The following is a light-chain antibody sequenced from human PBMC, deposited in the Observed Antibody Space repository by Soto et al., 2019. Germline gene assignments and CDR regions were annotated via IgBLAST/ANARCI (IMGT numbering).Light chain of an antibody. J-gene: IGLJ3*02. CDR1: NSNIGAGYD. CDR2: GDN. Sequence: QSVLTQPPSVSWAPGQRVTISCTGGNSNIGAGYDVHWYRQISGTAPKLLIYGDNNRPSGVPDRFSGSKSGTSASLAITGLQDEDEADYYCHSYDSGMSGSVFGGGTKVTVL. CDR3: HSYDSGMSGSV. V-gene: IGLV1-40*01.